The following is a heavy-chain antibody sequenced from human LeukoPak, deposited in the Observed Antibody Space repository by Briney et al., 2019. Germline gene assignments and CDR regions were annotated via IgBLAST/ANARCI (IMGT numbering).Heavy chain of an antibody. J-gene: IGHJ4*02. Sequence: GGSLRLSCAASGFTFSSYGMHWVRQAPGKGLEWVAFISYDGSRKYYADSVKGRFTISRDNSKNTLYLQMNSLRGEDTAVYYCARDGPYGDLRYYFDYWGQGTLVTVSS. CDR1: GFTFSSYG. CDR3: ARDGPYGDLRYYFDY. V-gene: IGHV3-30*03. D-gene: IGHD4-17*01. CDR2: ISYDGSRK.